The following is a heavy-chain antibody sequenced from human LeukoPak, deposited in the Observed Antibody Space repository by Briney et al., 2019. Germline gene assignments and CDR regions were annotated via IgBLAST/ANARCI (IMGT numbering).Heavy chain of an antibody. CDR3: ARGLGGRYYDILTGYYRGSPPYFDY. J-gene: IGHJ4*02. D-gene: IGHD3-9*01. CDR1: GGSFSGYY. CDR2: INHSGST. Sequence: SETPSLTCAVYGGSFSGYYWSWIRQPPGKGLEWIGEINHSGSTNYNPSLKSRVTISVDTSKNQFSLKLSSVTAADTAVYYCARGLGGRYYDILTGYYRGSPPYFDYWGQGTLVTVSS. V-gene: IGHV4-34*01.